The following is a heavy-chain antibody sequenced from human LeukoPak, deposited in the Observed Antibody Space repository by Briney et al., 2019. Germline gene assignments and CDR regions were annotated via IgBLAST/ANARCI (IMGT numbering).Heavy chain of an antibody. Sequence: GGSLRLSCAASGFTFRSYAMTWVRQAPGKGLEWVSAVSGSGGSTYYANSVKGRFTISRDNSKNTLYLQMNSLRAEDTAVYYCARDARDYFDYWGQGTLVTVSS. CDR2: VSGSGGST. J-gene: IGHJ4*02. V-gene: IGHV3-23*01. CDR3: ARDARDYFDY. CDR1: GFTFRSYA.